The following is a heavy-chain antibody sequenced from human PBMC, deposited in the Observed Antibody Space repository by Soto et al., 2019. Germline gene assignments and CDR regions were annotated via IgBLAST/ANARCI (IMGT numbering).Heavy chain of an antibody. CDR1: GGTFSSYA. D-gene: IGHD3-3*01. CDR2: LIPIFGTA. CDR3: ARRGGRVPYCDFRSVYYQGGMDV. J-gene: IGHJ6*04. V-gene: IGHV1-69*13. Sequence: ASVKVSCKASGGTFSSYAISWVRQAPGQGLEWMGGLIPIFGTANYAQKFQGRVTITADESTSTAYMELSSLRSEDTAVYYLARRGGRVPYCDFRSVYYQGGMDVWAEGTTVTVSS.